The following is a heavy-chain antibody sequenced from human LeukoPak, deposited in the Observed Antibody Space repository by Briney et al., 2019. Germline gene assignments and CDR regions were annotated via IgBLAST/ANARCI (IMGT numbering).Heavy chain of an antibody. CDR3: AEDAQSYQLFPDY. D-gene: IGHD2-2*01. CDR1: GFTFDDYA. V-gene: IGHV3-9*01. Sequence: PGGSLRLSCAASGFTFDDYAMHWVRQAPGKGLEWVSGISWNSGSIGYADSVKGRFTISRDNAKNSLYLQMNSLRAEDTALYYCAEDAQSYQLFPDYWGQGTLVTVSS. J-gene: IGHJ4*02. CDR2: ISWNSGSI.